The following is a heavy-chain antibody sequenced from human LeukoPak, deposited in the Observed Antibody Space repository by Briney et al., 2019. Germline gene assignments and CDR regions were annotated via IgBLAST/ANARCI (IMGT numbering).Heavy chain of an antibody. V-gene: IGHV3-7*04. CDR3: ARWDGYNFPFDY. CDR1: GFTFSSYW. J-gene: IGHJ4*02. Sequence: GGSLRLSCAASGFTFSSYWMSWVRQAPGKGLEWVANIKQDGSEIYYVDSVKGRFTISRDNAKNSLYLQMKSLRAEDTAVYYCARWDGYNFPFDYWGQGTLVTVSS. D-gene: IGHD5-24*01. CDR2: IKQDGSEI.